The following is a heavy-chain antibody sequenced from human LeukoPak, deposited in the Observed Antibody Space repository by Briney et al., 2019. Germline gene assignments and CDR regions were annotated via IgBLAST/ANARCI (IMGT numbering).Heavy chain of an antibody. CDR3: ARCMVTFGGVIATIDY. Sequence: SVTVSCKASGGTFSSYAISWVRQAPGQGLEWMGGIIPIFGTANYAQKFQGRVTITADESTSTAYMELSSLRSEDTAVYYCARCMVTFGGVIATIDYWGQGTLVTVSS. V-gene: IGHV1-69*13. J-gene: IGHJ4*02. D-gene: IGHD3-16*02. CDR2: IIPIFGTA. CDR1: GGTFSSYA.